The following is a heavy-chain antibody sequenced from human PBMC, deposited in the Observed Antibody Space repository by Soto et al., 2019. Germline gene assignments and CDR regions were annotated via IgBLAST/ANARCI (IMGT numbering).Heavy chain of an antibody. D-gene: IGHD6-13*01. J-gene: IGHJ4*02. Sequence: QVQLVESGGGVVQPGRSLRLSCAASGFPFIAYGMHWVRQAPGKGLEWVASMSSDGSDKAYAESVKGRFTISRDTSESTLYLQMNSLRVEDTALYYCAREAIAAAGPFDYWGQGTLVTVSS. CDR3: AREAIAAAGPFDY. V-gene: IGHV3-30*19. CDR2: MSSDGSDK. CDR1: GFPFIAYG.